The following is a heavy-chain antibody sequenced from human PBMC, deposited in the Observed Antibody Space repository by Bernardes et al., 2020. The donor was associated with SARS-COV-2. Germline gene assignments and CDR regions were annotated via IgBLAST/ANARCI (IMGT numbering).Heavy chain of an antibody. V-gene: IGHV1-2*02. CDR1: GYTFTGYY. CDR2: INPNRGGT. D-gene: IGHD3-10*01. Sequence: ASVKVSCKASGYTFTGYYMHWVRQAPGQGLEWMGWINPNRGGTNYAQKFQGRVTMTRDTSISTAYMELSRLRSDDTAVYYCASYLREAVAPITMVRGVILDGMDVGGQGTTVTVSS. CDR3: ASYLREAVAPITMVRGVILDGMDV. J-gene: IGHJ6*02.